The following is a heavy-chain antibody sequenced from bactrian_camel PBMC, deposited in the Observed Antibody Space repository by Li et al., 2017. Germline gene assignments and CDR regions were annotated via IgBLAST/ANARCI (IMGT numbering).Heavy chain of an antibody. J-gene: IGHJ4*01. CDR2: INSGGSRT. D-gene: IGHD3*01. Sequence: VQLVESGGGLVQPGGSLRLSCAASGFTFVGTDMIWVRQAPEKGLEWVSAINSGGSRTYYADSVKGRFTISRDNAKNTLYLQMNSLKTEDTAMYYCQKHQGARGQGTQVTVS. V-gene: IGHV3S40*01. CDR3: QKHQGA. CDR1: GFTFVGTD.